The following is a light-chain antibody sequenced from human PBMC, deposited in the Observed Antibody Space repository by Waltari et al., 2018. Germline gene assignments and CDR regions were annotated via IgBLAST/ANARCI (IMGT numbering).Light chain of an antibody. CDR3: QSYDGTIWV. Sequence: FLLTQPHSVSESPGETVTISCTRNSGNIAANYVQRFQQRPGRSPPTVIYEDNHRPSGVPDRYSASVDTSSNSASLTISGLKTEDEADYYCQSYDGTIWVFGGGTKLTVL. CDR2: EDN. V-gene: IGLV6-57*01. J-gene: IGLJ3*02. CDR1: SGNIAANY.